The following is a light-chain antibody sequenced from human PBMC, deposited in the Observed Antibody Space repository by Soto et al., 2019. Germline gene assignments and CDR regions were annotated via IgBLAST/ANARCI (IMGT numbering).Light chain of an antibody. Sequence: DIQMTQSPSTLSASVGDRVTITCRASQTISSWLAWYQQKPGKAPKVLIYDASSLESGVPLRFSGSGSGTDFTLTISSLQPDDFATYYCQQYDNYPYTFDQGTKLQIK. J-gene: IGKJ2*01. CDR1: QTISSW. CDR3: QQYDNYPYT. CDR2: DAS. V-gene: IGKV1-5*01.